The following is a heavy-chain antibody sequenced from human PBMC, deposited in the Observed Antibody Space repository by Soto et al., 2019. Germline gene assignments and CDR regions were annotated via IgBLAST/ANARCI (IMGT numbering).Heavy chain of an antibody. D-gene: IGHD3-3*01. V-gene: IGHV3-33*01. CDR2: IWYDGSNK. J-gene: IGHJ6*02. CDR1: GFTFSSYG. CDR3: ARDPDYDFWSGDYYYGMDV. Sequence: RLSCAASGFTFSSYGMHWVRQAPGKGLEWVAVIWYDGSNKYYADAVKGRFTISRDNSKNTLYLQMNSLRAEDTAVYYCARDPDYDFWSGDYYYGMDVWGQGTTVTVSS.